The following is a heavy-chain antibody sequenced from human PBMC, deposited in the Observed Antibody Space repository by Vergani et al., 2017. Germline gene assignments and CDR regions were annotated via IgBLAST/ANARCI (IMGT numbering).Heavy chain of an antibody. Sequence: QVNLQESGPGLVKPSETLSLTCAVSGDSISSGNNWGWIRQPQGKGFEWISSVSHSGDTYFNPSPKGRVSISMDTFKNYFFLTLSPVTAGDTSMYYCARRSSSYYFGIWGQGVQSTVSS. V-gene: IGHV4-38-2*01. CDR1: GDSISSGNN. D-gene: IGHD3-22*01. CDR2: VSHSGDT. J-gene: IGHJ4*02. CDR3: ARRSSSYYFGI.